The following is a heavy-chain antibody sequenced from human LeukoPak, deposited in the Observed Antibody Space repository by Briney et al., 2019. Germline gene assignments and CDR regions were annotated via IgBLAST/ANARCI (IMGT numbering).Heavy chain of an antibody. CDR1: EFTFSSYA. J-gene: IGHJ6*03. CDR2: ISGSGDTT. CDR3: AKALRAPHRPVYSYYYMDV. Sequence: PGGSLRLSCAASEFTFSSYAMNWVRQAPGKGLEWVSTISGSGDTTYYADSVKGRFTICREKTKNTVFLQMNRLRAEDAAVYDCAKALRAPHRPVYSYYYMDVWGKGTTVTVSS. V-gene: IGHV3-23*01.